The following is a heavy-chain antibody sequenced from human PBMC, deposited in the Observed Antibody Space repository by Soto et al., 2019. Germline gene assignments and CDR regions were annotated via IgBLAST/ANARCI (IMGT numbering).Heavy chain of an antibody. CDR1: GFTFSTYG. D-gene: IGHD5-12*01. J-gene: IGHJ6*02. CDR2: ISYDGNYI. Sequence: QVQLVESGGGVVQPLRSLRLSCAVSGFTFSTYGMHWVRQAPGKGLEWVAVISYDGNYIYYADSVKGRFTISRDNSKYTLYLQMNSLRGEDTAVYYCARGSKAGDGYNSVDYYYYGMDVWGQGTTVTVS. CDR3: ARGSKAGDGYNSVDYYYYGMDV. V-gene: IGHV3-30*03.